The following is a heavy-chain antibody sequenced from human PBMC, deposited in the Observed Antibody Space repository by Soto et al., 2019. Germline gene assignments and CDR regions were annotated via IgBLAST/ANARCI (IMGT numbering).Heavy chain of an antibody. J-gene: IGHJ3*02. D-gene: IGHD3-3*01. CDR3: AREFVLRFLEWPRDAFDI. Sequence: SETLSLTCTVSGGSISSGGYYWSWIRQHPGKGLEWIGYIYYSGSTYYNPSLKSRVTISVDTSKNQFSLKLSSVTAADTAVYYCAREFVLRFLEWPRDAFDIWGQGTMVTVSS. CDR1: GGSISSGGYY. V-gene: IGHV4-30-4*08. CDR2: IYYSGST.